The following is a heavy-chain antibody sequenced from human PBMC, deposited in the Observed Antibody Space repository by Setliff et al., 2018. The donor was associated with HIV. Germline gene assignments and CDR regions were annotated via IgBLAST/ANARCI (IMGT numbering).Heavy chain of an antibody. D-gene: IGHD3-10*01. V-gene: IGHV4-59*11. J-gene: IGHJ6*03. CDR3: VGVPSYYGTGTLCV. CDR2: MFRCGGL. CDR1: WESKINHD. Sequence: SETLSLTCSVSWESKINHDWGWIRQSPGRGLEWIGSMFRCGGLQFQPSLASRVSISGATSKNQFSLKMTSVTPADTAVYFCVGVPSYYGTGTLCVWGKGITVTVS.